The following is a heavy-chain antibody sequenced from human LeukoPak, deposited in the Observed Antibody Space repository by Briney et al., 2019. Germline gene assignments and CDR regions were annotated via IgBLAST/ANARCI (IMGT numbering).Heavy chain of an antibody. J-gene: IGHJ3*02. CDR3: AKDRRLVVVFDAFDI. Sequence: QSGGSLRLSCAASGFTFSNYGMHWVRQAPGKGLEWVAFVRYDGSDKYYADSVKGRFTISRDNSKNTLYLQMNSLRAEDTAVYYCAKDRRLVVVFDAFDIWGQGAMVTVSS. CDR2: VRYDGSDK. D-gene: IGHD6-19*01. CDR1: GFTFSNYG. V-gene: IGHV3-30*02.